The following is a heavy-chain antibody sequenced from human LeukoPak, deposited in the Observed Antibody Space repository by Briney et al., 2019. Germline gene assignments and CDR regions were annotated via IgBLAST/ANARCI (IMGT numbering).Heavy chain of an antibody. Sequence: ASVTVSCKASGYTFTSYYMHWVRQAPGQGLEWMGIINPSGGSTSYAQKFQGRVTMTRDTFTSTVYMEVSSLRSEDTAVYYCARGTANFWSGYSSHFDYWGQGTLVTVSS. CDR2: INPSGGST. D-gene: IGHD3-3*01. V-gene: IGHV1-46*01. CDR3: ARGTANFWSGYSSHFDY. J-gene: IGHJ4*02. CDR1: GYTFTSYY.